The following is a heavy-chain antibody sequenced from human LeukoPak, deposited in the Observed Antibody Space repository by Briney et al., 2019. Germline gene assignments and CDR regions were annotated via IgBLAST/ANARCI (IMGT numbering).Heavy chain of an antibody. CDR1: GYSICSGYY. D-gene: IGHD1-26*01. CDR3: ARFFRTVWELPYY. Sequence: SETLSLTCSVSGYSICSGYYWGWIRQPPGKGLEWIGNIYHDGNTYYNPSLKSRVTISVDTSKNQFSLRLSPVTAADTAVYYCARFFRTVWELPYYWGPGTLVTVSS. CDR2: IYHDGNT. V-gene: IGHV4-38-2*02. J-gene: IGHJ4*02.